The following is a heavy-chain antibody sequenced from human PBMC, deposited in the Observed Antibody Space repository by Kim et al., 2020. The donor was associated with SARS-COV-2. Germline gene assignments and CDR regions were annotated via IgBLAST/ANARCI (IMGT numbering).Heavy chain of an antibody. CDR1: GFTFSSYG. Sequence: GGSLRLSCAASGFTFSSYGMDWVRQAPGKGLEWVSFISLTSKSIYYAGSVKGRFTISRDNAQNSLFLQMNSLRDEDTAVYYCARGVNWAFDMWGQGTMVTVSS. CDR2: ISLTSKSI. J-gene: IGHJ3*02. V-gene: IGHV3-48*02. CDR3: ARGVNWAFDM.